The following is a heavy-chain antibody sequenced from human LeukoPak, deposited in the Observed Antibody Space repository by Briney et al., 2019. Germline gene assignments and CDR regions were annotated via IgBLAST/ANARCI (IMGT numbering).Heavy chain of an antibody. CDR1: GFIYGNYW. J-gene: IGHJ4*02. Sequence: GGSLRLSCVGSGFIYGNYWMHWVRQAPGKGREWLASVMEDGREEHYVDSVKGRFVISRDNTQNSVFLQMNSLRADDTAVYYCARGPHSYPSAHFESPSDYWGQGALVAVSS. D-gene: IGHD3-9*01. CDR3: ARGPHSYPSAHFESPSDY. V-gene: IGHV3-7*01. CDR2: VMEDGREE.